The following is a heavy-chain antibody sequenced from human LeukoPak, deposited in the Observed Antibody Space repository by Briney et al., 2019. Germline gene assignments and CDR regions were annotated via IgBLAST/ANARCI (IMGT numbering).Heavy chain of an antibody. J-gene: IGHJ6*03. V-gene: IGHV1-69*02. CDR1: GGTFSSYT. D-gene: IGHD1-26*01. CDR2: IIPILGIA. Sequence: SVKVSCKASGGTFSSYTISWVRQAPGQGLEWMGRIIPILGIANYAQKFQGRVTITADKSTSTAYMELSSLRSEDTAVYYCARGEVRQDYYYYYMDVWGKGTTVTVSS. CDR3: ARGEVRQDYYYYYMDV.